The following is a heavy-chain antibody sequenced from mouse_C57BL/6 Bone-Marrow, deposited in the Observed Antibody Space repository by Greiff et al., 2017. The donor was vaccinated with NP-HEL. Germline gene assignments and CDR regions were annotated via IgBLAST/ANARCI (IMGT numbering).Heavy chain of an antibody. CDR1: GYTFTDYY. Sequence: EVQLQQSGPELVKPGASVKISCKASGYTFTDYYMNWVKQSHGKSLEWIGDINPNNGGTSYNQKFKGKATLTVDKSSSTAYMELRSLTSEDSAVYYCARSYGSRGFDYWGQGTTLTVSS. CDR3: ARSYGSRGFDY. J-gene: IGHJ2*01. V-gene: IGHV1-26*01. D-gene: IGHD1-1*01. CDR2: INPNNGGT.